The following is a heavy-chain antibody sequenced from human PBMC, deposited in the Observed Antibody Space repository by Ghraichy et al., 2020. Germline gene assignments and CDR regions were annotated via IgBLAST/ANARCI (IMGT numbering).Heavy chain of an antibody. CDR1: GYTFTSYA. CDR3: ARGPSYDILTGYSLGDPGDAFDI. J-gene: IGHJ3*02. D-gene: IGHD3-9*01. V-gene: IGHV7-4-1*04. Sequence: ASVKVSCKASGYTFTSYAMNWVRQAPGQGLEWMGWINTNTGNPTYAQGFTGRFVFSLDTSVSMAYLQISSLKAEDTAVYYCARGPSYDILTGYSLGDPGDAFDIWGQGTMVTVSS. CDR2: INTNTGNP.